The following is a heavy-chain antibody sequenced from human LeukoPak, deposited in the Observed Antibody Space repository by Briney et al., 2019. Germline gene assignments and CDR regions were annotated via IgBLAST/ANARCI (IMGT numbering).Heavy chain of an antibody. Sequence: SETLSLTCTVSGGSISSYYWSWIRQPPGKGLEWIGSIYYSGSTYYNPSLKRRLTISVDTSKNQFSLKLSSVTAADTAVYYCARDRIGAFDIWGQGTMVTVSS. CDR1: GGSISSYY. CDR3: ARDRIGAFDI. CDR2: IYYSGST. V-gene: IGHV4-39*07. J-gene: IGHJ3*02. D-gene: IGHD3-16*02.